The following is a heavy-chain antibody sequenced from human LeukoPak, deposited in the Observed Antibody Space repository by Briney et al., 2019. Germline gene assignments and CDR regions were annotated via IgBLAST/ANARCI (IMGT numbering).Heavy chain of an antibody. D-gene: IGHD2-2*02. J-gene: IGHJ6*04. Sequence: GASVTVSCKASGYTFTSYGISWVRQAPGQGLEWMGWISAYNGNTNYAQKLQGRVTMTTDTSTSTAYMELRSPRSDDTAVYYCARDEKANTVMDVWGKGTTVTVSS. V-gene: IGHV1-18*01. CDR1: GYTFTSYG. CDR3: ARDEKANTVMDV. CDR2: ISAYNGNT.